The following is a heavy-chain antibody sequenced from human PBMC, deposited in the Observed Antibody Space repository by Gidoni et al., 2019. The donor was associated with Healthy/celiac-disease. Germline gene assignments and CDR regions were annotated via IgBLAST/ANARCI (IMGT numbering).Heavy chain of an antibody. Sequence: EVQLLESVGGLVQPGGSLRLSCAASGFPFSSYAMRWVRQAPGKGLEWVSAISGSGGSTYYADSVKGRFTISRDNSKNTLYLQMNSLRAEDTAVYYCAKDQIYGDYNWFDPWGQGTLVTVSS. CDR1: GFPFSSYA. D-gene: IGHD4-17*01. CDR3: AKDQIYGDYNWFDP. V-gene: IGHV3-23*01. CDR2: ISGSGGST. J-gene: IGHJ5*02.